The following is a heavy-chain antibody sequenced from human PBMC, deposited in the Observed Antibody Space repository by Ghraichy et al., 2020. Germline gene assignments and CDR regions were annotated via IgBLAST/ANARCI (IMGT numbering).Heavy chain of an antibody. Sequence: LSLTCTASGFTFSSHYMTWVRQAPGKGLEWVANIKQDGSDTFYLDSVRGRFTISRDNAKNSLYLQMNSLRADDTAVYYCARESVLTGMGDDASDIWGQGTMVTVSS. CDR3: ARESVLTGMGDDASDI. D-gene: IGHD3-9*01. CDR1: GFTFSSHY. CDR2: IKQDGSDT. V-gene: IGHV3-7*03. J-gene: IGHJ3*02.